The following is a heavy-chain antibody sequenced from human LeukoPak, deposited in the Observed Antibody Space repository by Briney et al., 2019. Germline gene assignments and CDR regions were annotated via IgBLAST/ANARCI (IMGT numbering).Heavy chain of an antibody. V-gene: IGHV4-38-2*02. CDR3: ARVGLSYYYYYMDV. J-gene: IGHJ6*03. CDR1: GYSISSGYY. Sequence: SETLSLPCTVSGYSISSGYYWGWIRQPPGKGLEWIGSIYYSGSTYYNPSLKSRVTISVDTSKNQFSLKLSSVTAADTAVYYCARVGLSYYYYYMDVWGKGTTVTISS. CDR2: IYYSGST.